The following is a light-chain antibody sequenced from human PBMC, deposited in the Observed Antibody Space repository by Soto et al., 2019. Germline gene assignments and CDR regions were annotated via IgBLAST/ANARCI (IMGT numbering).Light chain of an antibody. CDR1: QIISSW. CDR2: DAS. Sequence: DIQMTQSPSTLSASVGDRVTITCRASQIISSWLAWYQQKPGKAPKLLIYDASSLESGVPSRFSGSGSGTEFTLTISSLQSEDFATYFCQQYNSYSLTFGQGTKVDIK. CDR3: QQYNSYSLT. V-gene: IGKV1-5*01. J-gene: IGKJ1*01.